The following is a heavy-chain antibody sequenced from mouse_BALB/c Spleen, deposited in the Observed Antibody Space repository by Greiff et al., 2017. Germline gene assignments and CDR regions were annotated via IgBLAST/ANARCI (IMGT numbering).Heavy chain of an antibody. J-gene: IGHJ1*01. CDR1: GFNIKDYY. V-gene: IGHV14-1*02. CDR2: IDPENGNT. Sequence: DVKLQESGAELVRPGALVKLSCKASGFNIKDYYMHWVKQRPEQGLEWIGWIDPENGNTIYDPKFQGKASITADTSSNTAYLQLSSLTSEDTAVYYCARGYFDVWGAGTTVTVSS. CDR3: ARGYFDV.